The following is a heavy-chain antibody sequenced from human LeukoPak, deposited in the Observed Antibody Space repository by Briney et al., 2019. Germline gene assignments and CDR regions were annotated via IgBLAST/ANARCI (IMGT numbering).Heavy chain of an antibody. CDR3: AKDLYDFWSGSFGVFDY. CDR2: ISSSSSYI. Sequence: PGGSLRLSCAASGFTFSSYSMNWVRQAPGKGLEWVSSISSSSSYIYYADSVKGRFTISRDNSKNTLYLQMNSLRAEDTAVYYCAKDLYDFWSGSFGVFDYWGQGTLVTVSS. D-gene: IGHD3-3*01. V-gene: IGHV3-21*01. J-gene: IGHJ4*02. CDR1: GFTFSSYS.